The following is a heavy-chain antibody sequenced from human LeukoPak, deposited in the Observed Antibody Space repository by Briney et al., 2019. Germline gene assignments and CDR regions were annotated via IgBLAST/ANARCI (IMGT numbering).Heavy chain of an antibody. CDR2: INHSGST. CDR3: ARLSKDTVVLPAAMAHYFDY. Sequence: PSETLSLTCAVYGGSFSGYYWSWIRQPPGKGLEWIGEINHSGSTNYNPSLKSRVTISVDTSTNQFFLKLSSVTAADTAVYYCARLSKDTVVLPAAMAHYFDYWGQGTLVTVSS. J-gene: IGHJ4*02. V-gene: IGHV4-34*01. D-gene: IGHD2-2*01. CDR1: GGSFSGYY.